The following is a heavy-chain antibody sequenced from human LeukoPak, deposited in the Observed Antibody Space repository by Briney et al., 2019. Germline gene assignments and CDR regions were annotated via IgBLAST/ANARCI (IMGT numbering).Heavy chain of an antibody. Sequence: GGSLRVSCAASGFTFSSYAMSWVRQAPGKGLEWVSAISGRGGSTYYVDSVKGRFTISRDNSKNTLYLQMNSLRAEDTAVYYCAKAGRITMIVVVMYAFDIWGQGTMVTVSS. V-gene: IGHV3-23*01. J-gene: IGHJ3*02. CDR1: GFTFSSYA. CDR3: AKAGRITMIVVVMYAFDI. D-gene: IGHD3-22*01. CDR2: ISGRGGST.